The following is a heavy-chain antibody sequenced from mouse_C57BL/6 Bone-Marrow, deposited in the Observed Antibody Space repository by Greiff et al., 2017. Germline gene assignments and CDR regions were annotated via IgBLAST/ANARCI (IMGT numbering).Heavy chain of an antibody. CDR3: ARRETTVGYFDY. J-gene: IGHJ2*01. Sequence: VQLQQSGAELVKPGASVKLSCKASGYTFTSYWMHWVKQRPGQGLEWIGMIHPNSGSTNYNEKFKSKATLTVDKSSSTAYMQLSSLTSEDSAVYYCARRETTVGYFDYWGQGTTLTVSS. CDR2: IHPNSGST. D-gene: IGHD1-1*01. V-gene: IGHV1-64*01. CDR1: GYTFTSYW.